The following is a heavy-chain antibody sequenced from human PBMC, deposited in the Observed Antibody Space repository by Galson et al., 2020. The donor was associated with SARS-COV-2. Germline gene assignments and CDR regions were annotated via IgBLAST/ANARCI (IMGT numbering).Heavy chain of an antibody. Sequence: ASVKVSCKASGYTFTSYYIHWVRQAPGQGLEWMGLINPSGGGTTYAQKFQGRVTMTRDTSTSTVYMELSSLSSEDPAVYYCARDSQGGNDYNYLLFWGQGTLVTVSS. V-gene: IGHV1-46*01. J-gene: IGHJ4*02. CDR1: GYTFTSYY. CDR2: INPSGGGT. CDR3: ARDSQGGNDYNYLLF. D-gene: IGHD4-4*01.